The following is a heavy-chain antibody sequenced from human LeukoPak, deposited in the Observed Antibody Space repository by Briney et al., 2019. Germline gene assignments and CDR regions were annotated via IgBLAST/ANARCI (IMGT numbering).Heavy chain of an antibody. Sequence: SETLSLTCTVSGYSISSGYYWGWIRQPPGKGLEWIGSIYHSGSTYYNPSLKSRVTISVDTSKNQFSLKLSSVTAADTAVCYCARDYRGGSGWSWGQGTLVTVSS. V-gene: IGHV4-38-2*02. J-gene: IGHJ4*02. CDR3: ARDYRGGSGWS. CDR1: GYSISSGYY. CDR2: IYHSGST. D-gene: IGHD6-19*01.